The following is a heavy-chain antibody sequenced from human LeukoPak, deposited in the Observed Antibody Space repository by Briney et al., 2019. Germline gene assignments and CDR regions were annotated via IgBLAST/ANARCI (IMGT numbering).Heavy chain of an antibody. CDR1: GFTFSSYY. CDR2: ISSSSRHI. D-gene: IGHD4/OR15-4a*01. J-gene: IGHJ4*02. V-gene: IGHV3-21*04. CDR3: TRFVYGARADESGGH. Sequence: PGGSLRLSCAASGFTFSSYYMNWVRQAPGKGLEWVSSISSSSRHIYYADSVKGRFTVSRDNAKNSLYLQMHSLKTEDTAMYFCTRFVYGARADESGGHWGQGTLVTVSS.